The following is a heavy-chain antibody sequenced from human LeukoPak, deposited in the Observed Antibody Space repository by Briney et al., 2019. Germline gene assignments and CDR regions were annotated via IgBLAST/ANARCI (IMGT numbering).Heavy chain of an antibody. J-gene: IGHJ5*02. CDR1: GGSISSGSYY. CDR3: ARGEYSSSRGYWFDP. Sequence: SETLSLTCTVSGGSISSGSYYWSWIRRPAGKGLEWIGRIYTSGSTNYNPSLKSRVTISVDTSKNQFSLKLSSVTAADTAVYYCARGEYSSSRGYWFDPWGQGTLVTVSS. V-gene: IGHV4-61*02. CDR2: IYTSGST. D-gene: IGHD6-13*01.